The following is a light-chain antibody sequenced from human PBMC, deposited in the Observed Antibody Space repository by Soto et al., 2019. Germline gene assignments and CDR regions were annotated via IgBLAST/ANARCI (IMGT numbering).Light chain of an antibody. J-gene: IGKJ3*01. CDR1: QSVGSN. CDR3: QQPYRFT. V-gene: IGKV3-11*01. CDR2: DAS. Sequence: EIVLTQSPATLSLSPGERATLSCRASQSVGSNLAWYQQKLGQAPRLLIYDASNRATGIPARFSGSGSGTDFTLTISSREPEDFAIYYCQQPYRFTFGPGTKVDIK.